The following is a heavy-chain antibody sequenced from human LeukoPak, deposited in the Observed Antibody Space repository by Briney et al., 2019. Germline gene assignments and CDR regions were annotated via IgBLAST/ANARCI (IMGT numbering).Heavy chain of an antibody. CDR1: GGSISSSY. CDR3: ARVGQGLAVAGTFDY. V-gene: IGHV4-59*01. Sequence: SETLSLTCAVSGGSISSSYWSWIRQPPGKGLEWIGYIYYSGSTTYNPSLKSRVTISVDTSKNQFSLKLNSVTAADTAVYYCARVGQGLAVAGTFDYWGQGTLVTVSS. J-gene: IGHJ4*02. D-gene: IGHD6-19*01. CDR2: IYYSGST.